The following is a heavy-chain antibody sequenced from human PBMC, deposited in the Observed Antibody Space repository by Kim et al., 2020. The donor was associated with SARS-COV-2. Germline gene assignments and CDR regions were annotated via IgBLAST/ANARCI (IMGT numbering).Heavy chain of an antibody. CDR2: GGST. CDR3: VKNWNSDH. Sequence: GGSTYYDDAVKGRSTISRDNPKNTLYLQMSSLRAEDTAVYYCVKNWNSDHWGQGTLVTVSS. D-gene: IGHD1-7*01. V-gene: IGHV3-64D*06. J-gene: IGHJ5*02.